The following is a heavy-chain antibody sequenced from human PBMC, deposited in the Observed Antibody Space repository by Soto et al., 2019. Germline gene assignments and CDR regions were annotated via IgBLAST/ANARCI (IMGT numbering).Heavy chain of an antibody. CDR3: ALRKTGSFFVY. CDR1: GFTFSTYA. J-gene: IGHJ4*02. V-gene: IGHV3-23*01. D-gene: IGHD1-26*01. Sequence: EVQLLESGGGLVQPGGSLRLSCAASGFTFSTYAMSWVRQAPGKGLDWVSAIGASGAGTYYADSVKGRFTISRDNSKNTLHLQMNNLRAEDTAVYYCALRKTGSFFVYWGQGTLVTVSS. CDR2: IGASGAGT.